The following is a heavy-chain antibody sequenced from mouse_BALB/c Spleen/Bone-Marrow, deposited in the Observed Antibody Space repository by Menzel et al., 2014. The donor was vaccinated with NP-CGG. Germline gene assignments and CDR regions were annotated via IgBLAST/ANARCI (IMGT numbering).Heavy chain of an antibody. D-gene: IGHD1-3*01. V-gene: IGHV14-3*02. J-gene: IGHJ1*01. CDR1: GFNIKDTY. CDR3: ARQEFAIYWYFDV. Sequence: EVNVVESGAELVKPGASVKLSCSVSGFNIKDTYMHWVKQRPEQGLEWIGRIDPANGNTKYDPKFQDKATITADTSSNTVDLQLSSLTFEDTAVYYCARQEFAIYWYFDVWGAGTTVTVSS. CDR2: IDPANGNT.